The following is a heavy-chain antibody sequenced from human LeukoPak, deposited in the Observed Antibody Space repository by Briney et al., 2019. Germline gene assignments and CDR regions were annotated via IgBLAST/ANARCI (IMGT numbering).Heavy chain of an antibody. CDR3: ARDRVTNSYDYYGLDV. Sequence: GGSLRLSCAASGFTFSSYAMTWVRQAPGKGLEWVANINQGGSGKYYVDSVKGRFTISRDNAKNSLYLQINSLRAEDTAVYFCARDRVTNSYDYYGLDVWGQGTTVSVSS. CDR1: GFTFSSYA. J-gene: IGHJ6*02. CDR2: INQGGSGK. D-gene: IGHD3-10*01. V-gene: IGHV3-7*03.